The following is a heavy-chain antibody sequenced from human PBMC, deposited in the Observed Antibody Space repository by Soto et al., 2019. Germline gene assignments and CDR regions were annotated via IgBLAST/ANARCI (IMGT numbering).Heavy chain of an antibody. V-gene: IGHV3-23*01. Sequence: EVQLLESGGGLVQPGGSLTLSCAASGFTFSNYAMSWVSQAPGKGLEWVSAISGGGISTYYADSVRGRFTISRDNTRNTIYPRMNRLRADDTAVFYCARDAISMVRGTNNWFDPLSQGTLVTVSS. CDR3: ARDAISMVRGTNNWFDP. J-gene: IGHJ5*02. D-gene: IGHD3-10*01. CDR1: GFTFSNYA. CDR2: ISGGGIST.